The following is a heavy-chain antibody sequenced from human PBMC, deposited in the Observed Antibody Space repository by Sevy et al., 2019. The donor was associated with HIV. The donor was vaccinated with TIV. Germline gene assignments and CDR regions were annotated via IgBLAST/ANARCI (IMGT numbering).Heavy chain of an antibody. J-gene: IGHJ4*02. CDR3: ARSLVAATGSGETIDY. CDR1: GGSISSYY. Sequence: SETLSLTCTVSGGSISSYYWSWIRQPAGKGLEWIGRIYTSGSTNYNPSLKSRVTMSVDTSKNQFSLKLSSVTAADTAVYYCARSLVAATGSGETIDYWGQGTLVTVS. V-gene: IGHV4-4*07. CDR2: IYTSGST. D-gene: IGHD2-15*01.